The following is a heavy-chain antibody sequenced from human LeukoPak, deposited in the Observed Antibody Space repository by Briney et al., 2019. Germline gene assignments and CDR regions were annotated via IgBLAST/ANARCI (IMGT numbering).Heavy chain of an antibody. D-gene: IGHD5-18*01. J-gene: IGHJ4*02. V-gene: IGHV3-66*01. CDR1: GFTFSDNY. CDR2: IYSDGST. CDR3: ARDPGYDYGYDY. Sequence: PXGSLRLSCAASGFTFSDNYMSWVRQAPGKGLEWVSVIYSDGSTYYSDSVKGRFTISRDNSKNTVYLQMNSLRAEDTAVYYCARDPGYDYGYDYWGQGTLVTVSS.